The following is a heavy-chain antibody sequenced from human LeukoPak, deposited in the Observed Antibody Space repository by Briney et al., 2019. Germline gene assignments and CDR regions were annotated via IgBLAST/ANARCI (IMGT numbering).Heavy chain of an antibody. CDR3: AREWLALDY. D-gene: IGHD6-19*01. J-gene: IGHJ4*02. CDR2: IYYSGST. CDR1: GGSFSGYY. V-gene: IGHV4-34*01. Sequence: ASETLSLTCAVYGGSFSGYYWSWIRQPPGKGLEWIGSIYYSGSTYYNPSLKSRVTISVDTSKNQFSLKLSSVTAADTAVYYCAREWLALDYWGQGTLVTVSS.